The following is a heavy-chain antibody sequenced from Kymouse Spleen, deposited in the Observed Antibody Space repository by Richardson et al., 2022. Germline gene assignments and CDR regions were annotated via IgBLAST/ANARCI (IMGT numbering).Heavy chain of an antibody. CDR3: ASYGSGSYYSYYYYYGMDV. V-gene: IGHV3-33*01. D-gene: IGHD3-10*01. J-gene: IGHJ6*02. CDR1: GFTFSSYG. Sequence: QVQLVESGGGVVQPGRSLRLSCAASGFTFSSYGMHWVRQAPGKGLEWVAVIWYDGSNKYYADSVKGRFTISRDNSKNTLYLQMNSLRAEDTAVYYCASYGSGSYYSYYYYYGMDVWGQGTTVTVSS. CDR2: IWYDGSNK.